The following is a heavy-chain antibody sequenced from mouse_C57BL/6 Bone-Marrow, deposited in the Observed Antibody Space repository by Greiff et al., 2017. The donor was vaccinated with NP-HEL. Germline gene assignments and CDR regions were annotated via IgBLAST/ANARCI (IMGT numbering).Heavy chain of an antibody. CDR1: GYTFTSYW. V-gene: IGHV1-64*01. J-gene: IGHJ4*01. D-gene: IGHD2-4*01. CDR2: IHPNSGST. CDR3: ARFYDYDEGYYYAMDY. Sequence: QVQLQQPGAELVKPGASVKLSCKASGYTFTSYWMHWVKQRPGQGLEWIGMIHPNSGSTNYNEKFKSKATLTVDKSSSTAYMQRSSLTSEDSAVYYCARFYDYDEGYYYAMDYWGQGTSVTVSS.